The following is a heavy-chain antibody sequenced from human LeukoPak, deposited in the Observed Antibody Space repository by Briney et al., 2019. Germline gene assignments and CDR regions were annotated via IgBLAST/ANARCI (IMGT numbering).Heavy chain of an antibody. V-gene: IGHV3-23*01. J-gene: IGHJ3*02. Sequence: PGGSLRLSCAASGFTVSSNYMSWVRQAPGKGLEWVSGISGSGGSTYYADSVKGRFTISRDNSKNTLYLQMNSLRGEDTAVYYCAKDPRTISSFDIWGQGTMVTVSS. CDR2: ISGSGGST. CDR1: GFTVSSNY. CDR3: AKDPRTISSFDI. D-gene: IGHD3-9*01.